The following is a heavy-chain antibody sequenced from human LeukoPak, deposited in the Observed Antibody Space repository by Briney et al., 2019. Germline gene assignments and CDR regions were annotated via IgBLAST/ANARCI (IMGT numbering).Heavy chain of an antibody. J-gene: IGHJ4*02. CDR3: ARSTVVMGENY. Sequence: GGSLRLSCEASGFTFNTCAMSWVRQAPGKGLEWVSVIYSGGSTYYADSVKGRFTISRDNSKNTLYLQMNSLRAEDTAVYYCARSTVVMGENYWGQGTLVTVSS. CDR2: IYSGGST. V-gene: IGHV3-66*02. CDR1: GFTFNTCA. D-gene: IGHD4-23*01.